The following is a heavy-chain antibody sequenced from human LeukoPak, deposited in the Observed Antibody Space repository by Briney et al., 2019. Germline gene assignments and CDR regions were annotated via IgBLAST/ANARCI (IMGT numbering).Heavy chain of an antibody. Sequence: GGSLRLSCAASGFTFSSYAMSWVRQAPGKGLEWVSAISGSGGSTYYADSVKGRFTISRDNSKNTLYLQMNSLRAEDTAVYYCAKDRWERWLQFPFDYWGQGTLVTVSS. CDR1: GFTFSSYA. J-gene: IGHJ4*02. CDR2: ISGSGGST. V-gene: IGHV3-23*01. CDR3: AKDRWERWLQFPFDY. D-gene: IGHD5-24*01.